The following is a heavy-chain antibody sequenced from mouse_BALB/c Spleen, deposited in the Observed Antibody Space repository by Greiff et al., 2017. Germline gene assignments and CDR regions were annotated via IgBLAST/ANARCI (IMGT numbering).Heavy chain of an antibody. Sequence: EVQLQESGGGLVQPGGSLRLSCATSGFTFTDYYMSWVRQPPGKALEWLGFIRNKANGYTTEYSASVKGRFTISRDNSQSILYLQMNTLRAEDSATYYCATSYGYDAWFAYWGQGTLVTVSA. CDR2: IRNKANGYTT. J-gene: IGHJ3*01. V-gene: IGHV7-3*02. CDR3: ATSYGYDAWFAY. CDR1: GFTFTDYY. D-gene: IGHD2-9*01.